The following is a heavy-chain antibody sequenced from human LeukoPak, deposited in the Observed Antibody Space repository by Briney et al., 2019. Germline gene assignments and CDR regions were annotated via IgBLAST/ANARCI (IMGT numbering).Heavy chain of an antibody. V-gene: IGHV4-34*01. J-gene: IGHJ5*02. D-gene: IGHD4-23*01. CDR1: GGSFSGYY. Sequence: KSSETLSLTSAVYGGSFSGYYWSWIRQPPGKGLEWIGEINHSGSTNYNPSLKSRVTISVDTSKNQFSLKLSSVTAADTAVYYCARFVTTVARYVGWFDPWGQGTLVTVSS. CDR3: ARFVTTVARYVGWFDP. CDR2: INHSGST.